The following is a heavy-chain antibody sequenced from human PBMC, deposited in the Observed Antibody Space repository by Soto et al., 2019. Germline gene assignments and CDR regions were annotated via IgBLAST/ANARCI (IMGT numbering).Heavy chain of an antibody. CDR2: IIPIFGTA. V-gene: IGHV1-69*06. CDR3: ATGRGYSYGFYYYGMDV. J-gene: IGHJ6*02. CDR1: GGTFSSYA. D-gene: IGHD5-18*01. Sequence: SMKVSCKASGGTFSSYAISWVRQAPGQGLEWMGGIIPIFGTANYAQKFQGRVTITADKSTSTAYMELSSLRSEDTAVYYCATGRGYSYGFYYYGMDVWGQGTTVTVSS.